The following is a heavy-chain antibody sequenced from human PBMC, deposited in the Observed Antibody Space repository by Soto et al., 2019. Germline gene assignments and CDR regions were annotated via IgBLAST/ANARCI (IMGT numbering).Heavy chain of an antibody. CDR2: INPSGGKT. D-gene: IGHD3-16*01. J-gene: IGHJ5*02. CDR1: GYTFSNYY. V-gene: IGHV1-46*01. CDR3: ARDGCITRTCAGGGNWFDP. Sequence: QVQLVSSGAEVRKPGASVKISCKASGYTFSNYYIHWVRQAPGQGLEWLGIINPSGGKTTYAQKFQGRVTMNRDTSTSTVYMELTSLRSEATAVYYCARDGCITRTCAGGGNWFDPWGQGTLVTVSS.